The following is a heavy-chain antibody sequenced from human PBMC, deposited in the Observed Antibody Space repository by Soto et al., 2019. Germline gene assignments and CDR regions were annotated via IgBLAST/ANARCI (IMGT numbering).Heavy chain of an antibody. Sequence: QVQLQQWGAGLLRPSETLSLTCAFYGGSFDDFYWCWVRQSPGKGLEWVGEISHDGGTNSSPSLASRVSISVDTSKNQFSLHLRSVTAADTGLYYCARGQLVWYGDLTPYHRDMDVWGQGTTVTVSS. D-gene: IGHD3-10*01. CDR3: ARGQLVWYGDLTPYHRDMDV. J-gene: IGHJ6*02. V-gene: IGHV4-34*02. CDR2: ISHDGGT. CDR1: GGSFDDFY.